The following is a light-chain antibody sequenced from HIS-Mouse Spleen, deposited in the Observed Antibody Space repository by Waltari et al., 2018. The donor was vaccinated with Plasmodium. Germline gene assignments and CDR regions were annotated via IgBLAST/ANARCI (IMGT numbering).Light chain of an antibody. CDR2: GAS. V-gene: IGKV3-15*01. CDR3: QQYGSSPYT. CDR1: QSVSIN. J-gene: IGKJ2*01. Sequence: EIVMTQSPATLSVSPGERATLSCSASQSVSINLAWYQQKPGQAPRLPIYGASTRATGIPARFSGSGSGTEFTLTISRLEPEDFAVYYCQQYGSSPYTFGQGTKLEIK.